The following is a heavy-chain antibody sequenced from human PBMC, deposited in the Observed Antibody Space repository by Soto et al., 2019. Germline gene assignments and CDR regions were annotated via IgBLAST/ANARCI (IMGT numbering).Heavy chain of an antibody. D-gene: IGHD3-3*01. J-gene: IGHJ4*02. Sequence: GASVKVSCKVSGYTLTELSMHWVRQAPGKGLEWMGGFDPEDGETIYAQKFQGRVTMTEDTSTDTAYMELSSLRSEDTAVYYCATVVTYYDFWSGYLNYWGQGTLVTVSS. CDR3: ATVVTYYDFWSGYLNY. V-gene: IGHV1-24*01. CDR1: GYTLTELS. CDR2: FDPEDGET.